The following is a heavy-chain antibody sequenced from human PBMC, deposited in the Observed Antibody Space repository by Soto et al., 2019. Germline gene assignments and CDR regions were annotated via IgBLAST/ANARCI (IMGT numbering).Heavy chain of an antibody. V-gene: IGHV3-33*01. J-gene: IGHJ4*02. CDR3: ARDEYGDYGVGGVDY. CDR1: GFTFSSYG. Sequence: QVQLVESGGGVVQPGRSLRLSCAASGFTFSSYGMHWVRQAPGKGLEWVAVIWYDGSNKYYADSVKGRFTISRDNSKNTLYLQMNSLRAEDTAVYYCARDEYGDYGVGGVDYGGQGTLVTVSS. D-gene: IGHD4-17*01. CDR2: IWYDGSNK.